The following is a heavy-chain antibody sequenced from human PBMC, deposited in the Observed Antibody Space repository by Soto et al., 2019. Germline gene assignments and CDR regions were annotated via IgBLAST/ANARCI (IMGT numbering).Heavy chain of an antibody. CDR3: AKTNSIFGGVSRVPNHYFDY. V-gene: IGHV3-23*01. D-gene: IGHD3-3*01. CDR2: ISGSGGST. J-gene: IGHJ4*02. CDR1: GFTFSSYA. Sequence: EVQLLESGGGLVQPGGSLRLSCEASGFTFSSYAMSWVRQAPGKGLEWVSAISGSGGSTYYADSVKGRFTISRDNSKNALYLQMNRLRAEDTAIYYCAKTNSIFGGVSRVPNHYFDYWGQGNLVTVSS.